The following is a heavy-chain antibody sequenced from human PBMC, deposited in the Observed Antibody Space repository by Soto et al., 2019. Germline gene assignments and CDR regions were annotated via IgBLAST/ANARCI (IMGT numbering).Heavy chain of an antibody. Sequence: SETLSLTCDVSGYSISSGFYWGWIRQPPGKGLEWIGTIYRSGSTYYNPSLKSRVTMSVDTSLNQFSLKLRSVTAADTAVYYCARESGCSGGICSLPYFFDYWGRGTLVTVSS. CDR2: IYRSGST. D-gene: IGHD2-15*01. V-gene: IGHV4-38-2*02. J-gene: IGHJ4*02. CDR1: GYSISSGFY. CDR3: ARESGCSGGICSLPYFFDY.